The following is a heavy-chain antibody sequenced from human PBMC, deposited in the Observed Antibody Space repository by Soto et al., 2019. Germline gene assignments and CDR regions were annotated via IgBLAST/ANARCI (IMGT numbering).Heavy chain of an antibody. J-gene: IGHJ4*02. D-gene: IGHD2-21*02. CDR3: ARDSPSLAYCGGDCYSIDY. Sequence: WASVKVSCKTSGYSFTDYYMHWVRQAPGQGLEWMGWINPNSGGTNYPRKFQGRGTMTRDTPLNTVYMDVTRLRSDDTAVYYCARDSPSLAYCGGDCYSIDYWGPGTLVTVSS. CDR2: INPNSGGT. CDR1: GYSFTDYY. V-gene: IGHV1-2*02.